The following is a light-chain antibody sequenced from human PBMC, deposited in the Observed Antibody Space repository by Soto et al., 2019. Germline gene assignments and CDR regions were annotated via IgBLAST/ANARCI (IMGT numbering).Light chain of an antibody. Sequence: QSALTQPASVSGSPGQSINISCTGTSSDIGGYNYVSWYQQHPGKDPKLMIYDVSNRPSGVSNRFSGSKSGNTASLTISGLQAEDEADYYCSSYTSSSTPVVFGGGTKLTVL. J-gene: IGLJ2*01. CDR3: SSYTSSSTPVV. CDR1: SSDIGGYNY. CDR2: DVS. V-gene: IGLV2-14*03.